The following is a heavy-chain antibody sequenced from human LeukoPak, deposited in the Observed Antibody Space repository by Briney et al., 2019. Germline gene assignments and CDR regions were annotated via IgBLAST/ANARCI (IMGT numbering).Heavy chain of an antibody. V-gene: IGHV4-39*07. CDR3: ARVVPLQGDAFDI. CDR2: IYYSGST. D-gene: IGHD3-10*01. J-gene: IGHJ3*02. Sequence: SETLSLTCTVSGGSISSSSYYWGWIRQPPGKGLEWIGSIYYSGSTYYNPSLKSRVTISVDTSKNQFSLKLSSVTAADTAVYYCARVVPLQGDAFDIWGQGTMVTVSS. CDR1: GGSISSSSYY.